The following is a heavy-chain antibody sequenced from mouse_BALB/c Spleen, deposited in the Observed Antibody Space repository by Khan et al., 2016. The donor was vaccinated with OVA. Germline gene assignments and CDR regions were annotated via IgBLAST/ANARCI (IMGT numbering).Heavy chain of an antibody. J-gene: IGHJ2*01. V-gene: IGHV1-7*01. CDR2: INPSSGHT. CDR1: GYTFSNYW. CDR3: ARDRIDY. Sequence: VQLQESGAELAKPGASVKMSCKASGYTFSNYWIHWVKQRPGQGLEWIGYINPSSGHTYYNQTFKDKATLTTDKSSSTAYMQLSSLTSEDSAVXYCARDRIDYWGQGTTLTVSS.